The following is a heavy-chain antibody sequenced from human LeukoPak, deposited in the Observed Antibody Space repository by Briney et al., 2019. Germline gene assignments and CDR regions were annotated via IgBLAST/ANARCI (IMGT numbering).Heavy chain of an antibody. CDR1: GYRFACYW. V-gene: IGHV5-51*01. CDR3: SRLLGDSMGNSGDAFDI. CDR2: LYPLDSDT. J-gene: IGHJ3*02. Sequence: GESLKISCQGSGYRFACYWIGWVRKMPGKGLEWMGILYPLDSDTRYSPSFKGQVTISADKSNTTAYVQWSSLKASETAMYYCSRLLGDSMGNSGDAFDIWGQGTWVTVSS. D-gene: IGHD6-13*01.